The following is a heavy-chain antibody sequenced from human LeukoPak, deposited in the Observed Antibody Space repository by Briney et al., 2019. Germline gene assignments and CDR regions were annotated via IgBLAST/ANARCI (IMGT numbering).Heavy chain of an antibody. V-gene: IGHV4-61*02. J-gene: IGHJ4*02. CDR1: GGSISSGSYY. CDR2: IYTSGST. D-gene: IGHD6-6*01. Sequence: SETLSLTCTVSGGSISSGSYYWSWIRQPAGKGLEWIGRIYTSGSTNYNPSLKSRVTISVDTSKNQFSLKLSSVTAADTAVYYCARDLYIAARRKYYFDYWGQGTLVTVSS. CDR3: ARDLYIAARRKYYFDY.